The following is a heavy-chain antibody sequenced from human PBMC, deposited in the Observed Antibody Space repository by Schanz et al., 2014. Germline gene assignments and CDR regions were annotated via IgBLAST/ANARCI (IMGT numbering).Heavy chain of an antibody. CDR1: GFTLTSHF. CDR2: INPIDGST. J-gene: IGHJ3*01. Sequence: QLVQSGAEVKKPGASVKVSCKASGFTLTSHFMHWLRQAPGQGLEWMGLINPIDGSTTYVWGFHGRLTMTRDTSTTTVHMDLSPLRSEDTAVYYCARGSCTASGCYDAFDLWGQGTLATVSS. D-gene: IGHD2-2*01. CDR3: ARGSCTASGCYDAFDL. V-gene: IGHV1-46*01.